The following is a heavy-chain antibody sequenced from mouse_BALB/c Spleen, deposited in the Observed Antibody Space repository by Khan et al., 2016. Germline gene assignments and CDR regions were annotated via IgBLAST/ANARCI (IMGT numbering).Heavy chain of an antibody. CDR2: ISYSGST. Sequence: VQLQQSGPGLVKPSQSLSLTCTVTGYSITSDYAWNWIRQFPGNKLEWMGYISYSGSTSYNPSLKSRISITRDTSKNQLFLQLNSVTTEDTATYYCARGDGYPWFAYWGQGTLVTVSA. CDR1: GYSITSDYA. D-gene: IGHD2-3*01. CDR3: ARGDGYPWFAY. J-gene: IGHJ3*01. V-gene: IGHV3-2*02.